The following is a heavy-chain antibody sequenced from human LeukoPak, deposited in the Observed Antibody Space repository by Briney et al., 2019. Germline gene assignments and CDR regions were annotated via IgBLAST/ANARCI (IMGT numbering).Heavy chain of an antibody. CDR3: AKGDRWLQPIYYGMDV. V-gene: IGHV3-9*01. CDR2: ISWNSGSI. D-gene: IGHD5-24*01. Sequence: PGGSLRLSCAASGFTFDDYAMHWVRQAPGKGLEWVSGISWNSGSIGYADSVKGRFTISRDNAKNSLYLQMNSLRAEDTALYYCAKGDRWLQPIYYGMDVWDQGTTVTVSS. CDR1: GFTFDDYA. J-gene: IGHJ6*02.